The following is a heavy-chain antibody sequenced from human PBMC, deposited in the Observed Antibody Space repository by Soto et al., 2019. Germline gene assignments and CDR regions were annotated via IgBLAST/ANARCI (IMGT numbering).Heavy chain of an antibody. CDR3: AREQGYCISTSCPGGWFDP. V-gene: IGHV3-7*01. Sequence: GGSWRLSWAASGLTFRTYGMSGFRQVPGKGLEWVANIKQDGSEKYYVDSVKGRFTISRDNAKNSLYLQMNSLRAEDTAVYYCAREQGYCISTSCPGGWFDPWGQGTLVTVSS. D-gene: IGHD2-2*01. J-gene: IGHJ5*02. CDR2: IKQDGSEK. CDR1: GLTFRTYG.